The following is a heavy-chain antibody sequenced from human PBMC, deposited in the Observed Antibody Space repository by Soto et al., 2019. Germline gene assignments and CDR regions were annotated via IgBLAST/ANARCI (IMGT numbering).Heavy chain of an antibody. D-gene: IGHD2-15*01. CDR1: GFTFSSYA. V-gene: IGHV3-23*01. J-gene: IGHJ4*02. CDR2: ISGSGGST. CDR3: ANPPQYCSGGSCYFGY. Sequence: GGSLKLSCAASGFTFSSYAMSWVRQAPGKGLEWVSAISGSGGSTYYADSVKGRFTISRDNSKNTLYLQMNSLRAEDTAVYYCANPPQYCSGGSCYFGYWGQGTLVTVSS.